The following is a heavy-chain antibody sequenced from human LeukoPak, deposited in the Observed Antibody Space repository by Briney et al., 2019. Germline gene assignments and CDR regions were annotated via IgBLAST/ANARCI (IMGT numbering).Heavy chain of an antibody. CDR2: IYSGGST. V-gene: IGHV3-53*01. CDR3: ARETYYYDSSGYNV. Sequence: PGGPLRLSCAASGFTVSSNYMSWVRQAPGKGLEWVSVIYSGGSTYYADSVKGRFTISRDNSKNTLYLQMNSLRAEDTAVYYCARETYYYDSSGYNVWGQGTLVTVSS. D-gene: IGHD3-22*01. J-gene: IGHJ4*02. CDR1: GFTVSSNY.